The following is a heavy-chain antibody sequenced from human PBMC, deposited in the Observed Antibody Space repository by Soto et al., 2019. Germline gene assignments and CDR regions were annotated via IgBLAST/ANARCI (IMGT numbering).Heavy chain of an antibody. Sequence: VQLQQWGAGLLKPSETLSLTCAVYGGSFSGYYWSWIRQPPGKGLEWIGDINHSGSTNYNPSLKRRVTISVDTSKNQFSLKLSSVTAADTAVYYCARGASWYGYGGNWFDPWGQGTLVTVSS. J-gene: IGHJ5*02. CDR2: INHSGST. CDR1: GGSFSGYY. V-gene: IGHV4-34*01. D-gene: IGHD6-13*01. CDR3: ARGASWYGYGGNWFDP.